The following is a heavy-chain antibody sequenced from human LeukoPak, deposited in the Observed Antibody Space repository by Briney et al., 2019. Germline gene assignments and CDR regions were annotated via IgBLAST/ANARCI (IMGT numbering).Heavy chain of an antibody. CDR2: IIHSGST. J-gene: IGHJ5*02. CDR3: ARKHYYDSSGQNWFDP. V-gene: IGHV4-34*12. CDR1: GGSFSGYY. D-gene: IGHD3-22*01. Sequence: SETLSLTCAVDGGSFSGYYWSWIRQPPGKGLEWIGEIIHSGSTNYNPSLKSRVTVSVETSKNQFSLRLSGVTAADPAMNYWARKHYYDSSGQNWFDPWGQGTLVTVSS.